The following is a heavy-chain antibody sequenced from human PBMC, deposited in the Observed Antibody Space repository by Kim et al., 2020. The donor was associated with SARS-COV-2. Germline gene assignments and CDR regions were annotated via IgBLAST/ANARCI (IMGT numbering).Heavy chain of an antibody. J-gene: IGHJ4*02. Sequence: GSTNYNPSLKSRVTISVDTSKNQFSLKLSSVTAADTAVYYCASGWYRVDYWGQGTLVTVSS. CDR3: ASGWYRVDY. V-gene: IGHV4-34*01. CDR2: GST. D-gene: IGHD6-13*01.